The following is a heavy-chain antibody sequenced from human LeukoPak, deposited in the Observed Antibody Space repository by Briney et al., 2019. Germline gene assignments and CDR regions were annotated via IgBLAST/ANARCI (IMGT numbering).Heavy chain of an antibody. CDR2: ISWNSGRI. D-gene: IGHD5-18*01. V-gene: IGHV3-9*01. CDR3: AKASGYTYGFYYFDY. CDR1: GFTFDDYA. J-gene: IGHJ4*02. Sequence: PGGSLRLSCAASGFTFDDYAMHWVRQAPGKGLGWVSGISWNSGRIGYADSVKGRFTISRDNAKNPLYLQMNSLKPEDTALYYCAKASGYTYGFYYFDYWGQGTLVTVSS.